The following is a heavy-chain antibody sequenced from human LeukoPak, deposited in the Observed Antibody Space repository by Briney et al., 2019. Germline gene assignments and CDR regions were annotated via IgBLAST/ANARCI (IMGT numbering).Heavy chain of an antibody. J-gene: IGHJ6*04. CDR1: GGTFSSYA. CDR2: IIPIFGTA. CDR3: ARDGTDCSGGSRYAYYYYGMDV. Sequence: ASVKVSCKASGGTFSSYAISWVRQAPGQGLEWMGGIIPIFGTANYAQKFQGRVTITADKSTSTAYMELSSLRSEDTAVYYCARDGTDCSGGSRYAYYYYGMDVWGKGTTVTVSS. V-gene: IGHV1-69*06. D-gene: IGHD2-15*01.